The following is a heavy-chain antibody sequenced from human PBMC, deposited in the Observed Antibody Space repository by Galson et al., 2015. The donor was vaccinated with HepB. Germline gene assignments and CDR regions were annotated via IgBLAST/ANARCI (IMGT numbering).Heavy chain of an antibody. D-gene: IGHD2-21*02. CDR2: IKTDGTST. J-gene: IGHJ4*02. CDR1: GFTFSNYW. Sequence: SLRLSCAASGFTFSNYWMQWVRQAPGKGLVWVARIKTDGTSTNYADSVKGRFTISRDNAKNTLYLQMSSLGDEDTALYYCARAGFCSGDCYKGFDYWGQGTLVTVSS. CDR3: ARAGFCSGDCYKGFDY. V-gene: IGHV3-74*01.